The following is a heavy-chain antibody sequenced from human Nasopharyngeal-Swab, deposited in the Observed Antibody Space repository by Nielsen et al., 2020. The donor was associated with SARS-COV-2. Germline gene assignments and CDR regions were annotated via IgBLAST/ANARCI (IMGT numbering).Heavy chain of an antibody. V-gene: IGHV4-39*01. D-gene: IGHD4-17*01. J-gene: IGHJ6*03. CDR1: GFTFSSYA. CDR3: ARLIYGDYFDYYYYMDV. Sequence: GSLRLSCAASGFTFSSYAMSWIRQPPGKGLEWIGSIYYSGSTYYNPSLKSRVTISVDTSKNQFSLKLSSVTAADTAVYYCARLIYGDYFDYYYYMDVWGKGTTVTVSS. CDR2: IYYSGST.